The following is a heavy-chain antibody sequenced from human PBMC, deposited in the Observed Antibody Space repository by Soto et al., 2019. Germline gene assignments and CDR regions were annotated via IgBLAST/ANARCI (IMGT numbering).Heavy chain of an antibody. CDR2: ISGSVGST. V-gene: IGHV3-23*01. J-gene: IGHJ4*02. D-gene: IGHD6-6*01. CDR1: GFTFSDYG. CDR3: AKDRTIAARNFDD. Sequence: EVQLLESVGGLVQPGGSLRLSCAASGFTFSDYGMSWVRQAPGKGLEWVSAISGSVGSTYYADSVKGRFTISRDNSKNTLYLQMNSLRDNDTAVYYCAKDRTIAARNFDDWGQGALVTVSS.